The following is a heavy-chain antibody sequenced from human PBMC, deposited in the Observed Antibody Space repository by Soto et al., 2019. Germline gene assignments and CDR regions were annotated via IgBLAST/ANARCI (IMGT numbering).Heavy chain of an antibody. D-gene: IGHD4-4*01. CDR1: GGSISSGDYY. CDR3: ARDPVTTSWFDP. CDR2: IYYSGST. Sequence: SETLSLTCTVSGGSISSGDYYWSWIRQPPGKGLEWIGYIYYSGSTYYNPSLKSRVTISVDTSKNQFSLKLSSVTAADTAVYYCARDPVTTSWFDPWGQGTLVTVSS. V-gene: IGHV4-30-4*01. J-gene: IGHJ5*02.